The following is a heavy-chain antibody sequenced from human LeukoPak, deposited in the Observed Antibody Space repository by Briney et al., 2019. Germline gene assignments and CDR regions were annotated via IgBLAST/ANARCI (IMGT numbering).Heavy chain of an antibody. CDR2: IYYSGST. J-gene: IGHJ5*02. Sequence: PSETLSLTCTVSGGSISSYYWSWIRQPPGKGLEWIGYIYYSGSTNYNPSLKSRVTISVDTSKNQFSLKLSSVTAADTAVYYCARGLYSSSSWGQGTLVTVSS. V-gene: IGHV4-59*01. CDR3: ARGLYSSSS. D-gene: IGHD6-6*01. CDR1: GGSISSYY.